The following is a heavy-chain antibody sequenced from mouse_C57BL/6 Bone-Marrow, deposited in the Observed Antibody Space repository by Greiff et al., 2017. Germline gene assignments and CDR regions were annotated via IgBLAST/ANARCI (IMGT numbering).Heavy chain of an antibody. D-gene: IGHD1-1*01. V-gene: IGHV5-4*01. J-gene: IGHJ2*01. Sequence: EVQRVESGGGLVKPGGSLKLSCAASGFTFSSYAMSWVRQTPEQRLEWVATISDGGSYTYYPDNVKGRFTISRDNAKNNLYLQMSHLKSEETAMYYCERGRLRYFDYWGQGTTLTVSA. CDR3: ERGRLRYFDY. CDR1: GFTFSSYA. CDR2: ISDGGSYT.